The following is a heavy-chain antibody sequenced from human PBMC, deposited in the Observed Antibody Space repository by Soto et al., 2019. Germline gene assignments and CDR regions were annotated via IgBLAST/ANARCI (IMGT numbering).Heavy chain of an antibody. V-gene: IGHV4-34*01. CDR2: INHSGST. J-gene: IGHJ6*02. Sequence: SEPLSLTCAVYGGSFSGYSWGWIRQPPGKGLEWIGEINHSGSTNYNPSLKSRVTISVDTSKNQFSLKLSSVTAADTAVYYCARWRGNYYYYVGMDVWGQGSTVTV. CDR3: ARWRGNYYYYVGMDV. D-gene: IGHD3-16*01. CDR1: GGSFSGYS.